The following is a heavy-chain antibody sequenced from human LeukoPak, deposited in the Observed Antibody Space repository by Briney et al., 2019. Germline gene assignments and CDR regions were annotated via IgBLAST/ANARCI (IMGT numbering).Heavy chain of an antibody. V-gene: IGHV3-30*18. CDR2: ISYDGSNK. CDR3: AKNAHYQGYSYGGIDY. D-gene: IGHD5-18*01. Sequence: PGGSLRLSCAASGFTFSSYAMSWVRQAPGKGLEWVAVISYDGSNKYYADSVKGRFTISRDNSKNTLYLQMNSLRAEDTAVYYCAKNAHYQGYSYGGIDYWGQGTLVTVSS. J-gene: IGHJ4*02. CDR1: GFTFSSYA.